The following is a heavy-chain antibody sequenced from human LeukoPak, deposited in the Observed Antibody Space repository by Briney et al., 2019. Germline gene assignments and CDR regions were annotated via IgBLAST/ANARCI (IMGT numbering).Heavy chain of an antibody. CDR3: AKDGAAAGRNYYYYYMDV. J-gene: IGHJ6*03. D-gene: IGHD6-13*01. V-gene: IGHV3-23*01. CDR2: ISGSGGST. CDR1: GFTFSSYA. Sequence: SGGSLRLSCAASGFTFSSYAMSWVRQAPGKGLEWVSAISGSGGSTYYADSVKGRFTISRDSSKNTLYLQMNSLRAEDTAVYYCAKDGAAAGRNYYYYYMDVWGKGTTVTVSS.